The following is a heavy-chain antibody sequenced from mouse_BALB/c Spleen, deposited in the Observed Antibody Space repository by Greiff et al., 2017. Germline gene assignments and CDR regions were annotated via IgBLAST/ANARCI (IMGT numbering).Heavy chain of an antibody. D-gene: IGHD1-2*01. CDR3: TRSYYGYNYFDY. CDR1: GYTFTSYW. V-gene: IGHV1S22*01. Sequence: LQQPGSELVRPGASVKLSCKASGYTFTSYWMHWVKQRHGPGLEWIGNIYPGSGSTNYDEKFKSKGTLTVDTSSSTAYMHLSSLTSEDSAVYYCTRSYYGYNYFDYWGQGTTLTVSS. J-gene: IGHJ2*01. CDR2: IYPGSGST.